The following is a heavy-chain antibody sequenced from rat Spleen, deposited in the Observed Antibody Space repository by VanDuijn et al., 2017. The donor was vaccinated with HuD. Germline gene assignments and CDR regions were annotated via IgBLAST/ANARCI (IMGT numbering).Heavy chain of an antibody. J-gene: IGHJ4*01. D-gene: IGHD4-3*01. CDR3: TTGERGTRVMDA. V-gene: IGHV5-27*01. CDR2: ISTGGGST. Sequence: EVQLVESGGGLVQPGRSLKLSCAASGFTFSDYDMAWVRQAPKKGLEWVAYISTGGGSTYYRDSVKGRFTISRDNAKSTLYLQMDSLRSEDTATYYCTTGERGTRVMDAWGQGASVTVSS. CDR1: GFTFSDYD.